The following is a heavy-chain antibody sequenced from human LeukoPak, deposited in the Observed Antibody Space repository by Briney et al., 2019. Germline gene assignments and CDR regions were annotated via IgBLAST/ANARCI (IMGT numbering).Heavy chain of an antibody. D-gene: IGHD6-6*01. Sequence: GGSLRLSCAASGFTFSSYWMSWVRQAPGKGLEWVSSISSSSSYIYYADSVKGRFTISRDNAKNSLYLQMNSLRAEDTAVYYCATSKGLSIAARPPDYWGQGTLVTVSS. CDR1: GFTFSSYW. J-gene: IGHJ4*02. V-gene: IGHV3-21*01. CDR2: ISSSSSYI. CDR3: ATSKGLSIAARPPDY.